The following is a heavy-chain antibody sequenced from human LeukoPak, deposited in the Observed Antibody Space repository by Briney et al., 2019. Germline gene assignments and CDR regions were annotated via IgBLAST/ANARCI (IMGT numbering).Heavy chain of an antibody. V-gene: IGHV3-43*02. CDR1: AFTFVDYA. J-gene: IGHJ4*02. Sequence: GGSLRLSCAASAFTFVDYAMHWVRQAPGKGLEWVSLISGDGGSTYYADSVKGRFTISRDNSKNSLYLQMSSLRTEDTALYYCAKDHDEQYTYGPFDYWGQGTLVTVSS. CDR2: ISGDGGST. CDR3: AKDHDEQYTYGPFDY. D-gene: IGHD5-18*01.